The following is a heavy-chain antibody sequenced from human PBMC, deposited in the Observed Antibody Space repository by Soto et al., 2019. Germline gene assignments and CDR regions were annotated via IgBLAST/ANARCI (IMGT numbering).Heavy chain of an antibody. CDR3: TTDLWRIAVVVGSTGYFNP. J-gene: IGHJ5*02. Sequence: GGSLRLSCAASGLTFSDAWMSWVRQAPGKGLDWVGRIKSKSDGGTTEYAAPVRGRFTISRDDSKNTLYLQMNSLKTEDTAVYYCTTDLWRIAVVVGSTGYFNPWGQGTPVTVSS. CDR2: IKSKSDGGTT. D-gene: IGHD2-15*01. CDR1: GLTFSDAW. V-gene: IGHV3-15*01.